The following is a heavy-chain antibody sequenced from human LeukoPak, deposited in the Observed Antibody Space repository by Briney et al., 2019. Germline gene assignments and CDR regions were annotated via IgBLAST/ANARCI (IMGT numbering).Heavy chain of an antibody. V-gene: IGHV4-34*01. Sequence: SETLSLTCAVYGGSFSGYYWSWIRQPPGKGLEWIGEINHSGSTNYNPSLKSRVTISVDTSKNQFSLKLSSVTAADTAVYYCARLYSSSTSCYTVGWFDPWGQGTLVTVSS. J-gene: IGHJ5*02. CDR2: INHSGST. CDR3: ARLYSSSTSCYTVGWFDP. CDR1: GGSFSGYY. D-gene: IGHD2-2*02.